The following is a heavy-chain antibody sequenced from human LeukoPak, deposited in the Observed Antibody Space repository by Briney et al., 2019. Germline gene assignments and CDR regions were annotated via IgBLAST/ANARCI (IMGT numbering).Heavy chain of an antibody. J-gene: IGHJ3*02. CDR2: ISAYNGDT. D-gene: IGHD6-13*01. V-gene: IGHV1-18*01. CDR1: GYIFSSYY. Sequence: ASVTVFCKDSGYIFSSYYSSCVRQAPGQGLEWMGWISAYNGDTNYVQKFQGRVTMTTDTSTSTAYMELKSLRSDDTAVYYCAREEGAPLAAVNIWGLGSKVTVSS. CDR3: AREEGAPLAAVNI.